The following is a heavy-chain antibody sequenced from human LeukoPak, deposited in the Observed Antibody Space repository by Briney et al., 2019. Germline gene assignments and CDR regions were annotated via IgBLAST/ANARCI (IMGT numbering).Heavy chain of an antibody. CDR3: ARWYCSTTSCLFDY. D-gene: IGHD2-2*01. CDR1: GFSLSTYE. V-gene: IGHV3-48*03. J-gene: IGHJ4*02. Sequence: GGSLRLSCTASGFSLSTYEMNWVRQAPGRGLEWVSYISSSGNTIFYADSLKGRFTISRDNAKKSLYLQMKSLRVEDTAVYYCARWYCSTTSCLFDYWGRGTLVTVSS. CDR2: ISSSGNTI.